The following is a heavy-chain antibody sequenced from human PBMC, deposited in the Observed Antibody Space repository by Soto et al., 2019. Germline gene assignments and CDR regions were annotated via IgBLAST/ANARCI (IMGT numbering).Heavy chain of an antibody. D-gene: IGHD1-7*01. J-gene: IGHJ5*02. Sequence: SETLSLTCTVSGGSISSYYWSWIRQPPGKGLEWIGYIYYSGSTNYNPSLKSRVTISVDTSKNQFSLKLSSVTAADTAVYYCARLVKLRSPGWFDPWGQGTLVTVSS. CDR1: GGSISSYY. CDR2: IYYSGST. CDR3: ARLVKLRSPGWFDP. V-gene: IGHV4-59*08.